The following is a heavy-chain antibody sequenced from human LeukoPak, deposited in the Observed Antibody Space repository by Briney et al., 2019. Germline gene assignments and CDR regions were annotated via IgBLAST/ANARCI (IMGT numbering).Heavy chain of an antibody. D-gene: IGHD2-2*01. CDR1: GYSFTSYW. J-gene: IGHJ3*02. CDR3: ARWAHCSSTSCYSDAFDI. V-gene: IGHV5-51*01. CDR2: IYPGDSDT. Sequence: GESLKITCKGSGYSFTSYWIGWVRQMPGKGLEWMGIIYPGDSDTRYSPSFQGQVTISADKSISTACLQWSSLKASDTAMYYCARWAHCSSTSCYSDAFDIWGQGTMVTVSS.